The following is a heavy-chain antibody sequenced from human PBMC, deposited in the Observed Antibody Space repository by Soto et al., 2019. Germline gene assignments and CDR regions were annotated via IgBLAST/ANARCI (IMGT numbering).Heavy chain of an antibody. CDR3: VMVDNYVTPTPQDV. J-gene: IGHJ6*02. D-gene: IGHD3-16*01. Sequence: QVQLVQSGDEVKKPGASVKVSCKASGYIFVNYGIAWVRQAPGQGLEWMGWISPYTGNTHSASKVQGRLTLTTDTSTSTAYMDLGSLTSDDTAVYYCVMVDNYVTPTPQDVWGQGTTVTVSS. CDR1: GYIFVNYG. V-gene: IGHV1-18*01. CDR2: ISPYTGNT.